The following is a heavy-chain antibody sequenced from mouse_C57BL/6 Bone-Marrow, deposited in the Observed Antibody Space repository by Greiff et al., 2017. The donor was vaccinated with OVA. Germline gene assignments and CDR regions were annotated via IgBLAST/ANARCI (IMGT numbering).Heavy chain of an antibody. J-gene: IGHJ1*03. CDR2: ILPGSGST. D-gene: IGHD2-4*01. V-gene: IGHV1-9*01. CDR1: GYTFTGYW. Sequence: VQLQQSGAELMKPGASVTLSCKATGYTFTGYWIEWVKQRPGHGLEWIGEILPGSGSTNYNEKFKGKATFTADTSSNTAYMQLSSLTTEDSAIYYCARSYYDYDVFYWYFDVWGTGTTVTVSS. CDR3: ARSYYDYDVFYWYFDV.